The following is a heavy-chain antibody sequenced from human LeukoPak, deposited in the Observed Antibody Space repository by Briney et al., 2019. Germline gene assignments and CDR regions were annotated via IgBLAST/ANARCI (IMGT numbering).Heavy chain of an antibody. CDR3: ARADRLHGGPYLIGP. CDR1: GYSFTDYY. D-gene: IGHD2-21*01. V-gene: IGHV1-2*02. CDR2: INPNSGGT. Sequence: VASVKVSCKTSGYSFTDYYMYWVRQAPGQGLEWMGWINPNSGGTSSAQRFQGRVTMTRDTSITTVYMEVSWLTSDDTAIYYCARADRLHGGPYLIGPWGQGTLVTVSS. J-gene: IGHJ5*02.